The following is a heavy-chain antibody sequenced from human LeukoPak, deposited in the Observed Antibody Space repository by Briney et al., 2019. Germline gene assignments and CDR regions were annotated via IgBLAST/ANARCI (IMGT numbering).Heavy chain of an antibody. CDR1: GGSISSDNYY. CDR3: ARRRDSSSWLTDYYYYMDV. J-gene: IGHJ6*03. V-gene: IGHV4-61*02. Sequence: PSETLSLTCTVSGGSISSDNYYWSWLRQPAGEGLEWIGRIYTIGSTNYNPSLESRVTISIDTSKNQFSLKLSSVTAADTAVYYCARRRDSSSWLTDYYYYMDVWGKGTTVTVSS. D-gene: IGHD6-13*01. CDR2: IYTIGST.